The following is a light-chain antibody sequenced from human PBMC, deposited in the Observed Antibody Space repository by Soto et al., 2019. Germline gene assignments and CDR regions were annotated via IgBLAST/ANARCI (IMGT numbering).Light chain of an antibody. CDR3: QVWDSSSDPRGV. J-gene: IGLJ1*01. V-gene: IGLV3-21*04. CDR2: YDS. Sequence: SYELTQPPSVSVAPGKTARITCGGNNIGSKSVPWYQQKQGQAPVLVIYYDSDRPSGIPGRFSGSNSGNTATLTISRVEAGDEADYYCQVWDSSSDPRGVFGTGTKLTVL. CDR1: NIGSKS.